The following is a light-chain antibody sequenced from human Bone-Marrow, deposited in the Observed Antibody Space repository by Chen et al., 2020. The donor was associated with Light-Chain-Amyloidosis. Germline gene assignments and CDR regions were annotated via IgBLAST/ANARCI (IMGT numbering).Light chain of an antibody. CDR1: SSDVGGYNY. V-gene: IGLV2-14*01. J-gene: IGLJ1*01. CDR2: DVS. CDR3: SSYTSSSTYV. Sequence: QSALTQPASVSGSPGQSITISCTRTSSDVGGYNYVSWYQQHPGKAPKIMIYDVSNRPSGVSNRFSGSKSGNTASLTISGLQAEDEADYYCSSYTSSSTYVFGTGTKVTVL.